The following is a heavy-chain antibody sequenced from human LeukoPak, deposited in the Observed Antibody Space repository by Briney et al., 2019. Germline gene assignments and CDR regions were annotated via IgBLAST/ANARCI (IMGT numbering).Heavy chain of an antibody. CDR3: ARHLTYGGWNS. V-gene: IGHV3-74*01. CDR2: INSDGSSA. CDR1: GFAFSSNW. J-gene: IGHJ4*02. D-gene: IGHD4-23*01. Sequence: PGGSLRLSCAASGFAFSSNWMQWVRQAPGKGLVWVSRINSDGSSASYADSVKGRFTISRDNAKNTLFLQMNSLRAEDTAVYYCARHLTYGGWNSWGQGTLVTVSS.